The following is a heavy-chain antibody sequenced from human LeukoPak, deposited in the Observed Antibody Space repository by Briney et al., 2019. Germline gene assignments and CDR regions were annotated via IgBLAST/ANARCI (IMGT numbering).Heavy chain of an antibody. CDR2: ITGIGDGT. J-gene: IGHJ4*02. D-gene: IGHD4/OR15-4a*01. Sequence: GGSLRLSCAASGFAFSRSPMIWVRQAPGKGLEWVSSITGIGDGTYYADSVKGRFTISRDNSQNTLYLQMSGLRADDAAVYYCARDHENGPNIGFDYWGQGTLVTVSS. CDR1: GFAFSRSP. V-gene: IGHV3-23*01. CDR3: ARDHENGPNIGFDY.